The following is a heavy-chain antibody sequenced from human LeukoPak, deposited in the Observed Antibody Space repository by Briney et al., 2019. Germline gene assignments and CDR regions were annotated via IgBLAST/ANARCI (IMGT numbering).Heavy chain of an antibody. CDR1: GGSISSY. V-gene: IGHV4-59*01. CDR2: IYFTGTT. Sequence: PSETLSLTCTVSGGSISSYWSWIRQSPGKGLEWIGYIYFTGTTNYNPSLKSRLTISIDTSRNQFSLKLSPATAADTAIYYCVNGGSYLTKWGQGTLVTVSS. CDR3: VNGGSYLTK. J-gene: IGHJ4*02. D-gene: IGHD3-10*01.